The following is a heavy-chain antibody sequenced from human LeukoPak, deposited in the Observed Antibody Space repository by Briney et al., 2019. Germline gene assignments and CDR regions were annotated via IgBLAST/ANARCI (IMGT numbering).Heavy chain of an antibody. Sequence: SETLSLTCTVSGGSISSSSYYWGWLRQPPGKGLEGLGSIYYSGSTYYNPSLKSRVTISVDTSKNQFSLKLSSVTAADTAVYYCARGADRITGTTYYMDVWGKGTTVAVSS. CDR3: ARGADRITGTTYYMDV. CDR1: GGSISSSSYY. D-gene: IGHD1-7*01. V-gene: IGHV4-39*07. CDR2: IYYSGST. J-gene: IGHJ6*03.